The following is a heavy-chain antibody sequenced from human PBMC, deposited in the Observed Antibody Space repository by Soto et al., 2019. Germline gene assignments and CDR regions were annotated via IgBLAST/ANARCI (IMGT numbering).Heavy chain of an antibody. D-gene: IGHD5-18*01. J-gene: IGHJ3*02. CDR3: ARVQIWRSTKVAFDI. Sequence: SETLSLTCTVSGGSISSGGYYWSWIRQHPGKGLEWIGYIYYSGSTYYNPSLKSRVTISVDTSKNQFSLKLSSVIAADTAVYYCARVQIWRSTKVAFDIWGQGTMVTVSS. CDR1: GGSISSGGYY. V-gene: IGHV4-31*03. CDR2: IYYSGST.